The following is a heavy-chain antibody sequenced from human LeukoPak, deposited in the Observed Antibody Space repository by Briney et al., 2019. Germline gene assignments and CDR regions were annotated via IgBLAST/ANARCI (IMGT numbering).Heavy chain of an antibody. J-gene: IGHJ3*02. Sequence: PGGSLRLSCGASGFTFCGYSMNCVPQARGEGVEWVSYISSTSSIISYADSVKGRFTISRDNAKNSLYLQMNSLRDEDTAVYYCVRESSYGFNIWGQGTMVTVSS. V-gene: IGHV3-48*02. CDR3: VRESSYGFNI. CDR2: ISSTSSII. CDR1: GFTFCGYS.